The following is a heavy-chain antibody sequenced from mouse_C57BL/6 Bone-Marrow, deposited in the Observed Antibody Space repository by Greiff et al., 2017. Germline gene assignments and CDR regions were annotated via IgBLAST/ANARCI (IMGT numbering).Heavy chain of an antibody. CDR1: GFTFSSYA. CDR3: AGGDDLFAY. V-gene: IGHV5-4*01. D-gene: IGHD2-12*01. J-gene: IGHJ3*01. CDR2: ISDGGSYT. Sequence: EVQLVESGGGLVKPGGSLKLSCAASGFTFSSYAMSWVRQTPEKRLAWVATISDGGSYTYYPDNVKGRFTISRDNAKNNLYLQMSHLKSEDTAMYYCAGGDDLFAYWGQGTLVTVSA.